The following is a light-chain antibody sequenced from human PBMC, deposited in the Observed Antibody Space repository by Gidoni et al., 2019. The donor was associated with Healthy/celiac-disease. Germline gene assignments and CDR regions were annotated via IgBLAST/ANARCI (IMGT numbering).Light chain of an antibody. CDR1: QGISSS. V-gene: IGKV1-9*01. CDR3: QQLNSYPLT. J-gene: IGKJ4*01. CDR2: AAS. Sequence: IQLTHSPSSRSASVGDRVTITCRASQGISSSLAWYQQKPGKAPKLLIYAASTLQSGVPSRFSGSGSGTECTLTISSLQPEDFATYYCQQLNSYPLTFGGGTKVEIK.